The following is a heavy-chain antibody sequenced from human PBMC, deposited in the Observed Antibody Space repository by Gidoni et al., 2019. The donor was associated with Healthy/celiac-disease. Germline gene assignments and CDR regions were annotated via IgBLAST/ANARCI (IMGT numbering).Heavy chain of an antibody. V-gene: IGHV1-2*04. CDR1: GYTSTGYY. CDR2: INPNSGGT. Sequence: QVQLVQSGAEVKKPGASVKVSCTAAGYTSTGYYMHWGRQAPGQGLEWMVWINPNSGGTNYAQKFQGWVTMTRDTSISTAYMELSRLRSDDTAVYYCARAVAGPLNWFDPWGQGTLVTVSS. CDR3: ARAVAGPLNWFDP. D-gene: IGHD6-19*01. J-gene: IGHJ5*02.